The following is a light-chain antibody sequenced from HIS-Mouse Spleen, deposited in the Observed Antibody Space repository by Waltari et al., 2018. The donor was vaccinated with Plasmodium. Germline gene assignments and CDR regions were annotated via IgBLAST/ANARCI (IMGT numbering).Light chain of an antibody. Sequence: SYELTQPPSVPVSPGQTARITCPGDALPKKSAYWYQQKSGQAPVLVIYEDSKRPPGIPERFSGSSSGTMATLTISGAQVEDEADYYCYSTDSSGNHRVFGGGTKLTVL. CDR1: ALPKKS. V-gene: IGLV3-10*01. CDR2: EDS. CDR3: YSTDSSGNHRV. J-gene: IGLJ3*02.